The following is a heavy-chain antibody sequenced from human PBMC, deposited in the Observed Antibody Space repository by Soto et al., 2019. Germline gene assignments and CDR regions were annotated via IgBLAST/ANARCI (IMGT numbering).Heavy chain of an antibody. J-gene: IGHJ4*02. Sequence: SETLSLTCTVSGGSIISGDYYWSWIRRPPGKGLEWIGYIYYSGSTYYNPSLKSRVTISVDTSKNQFSLKLSSVTAADTAVYYCARDKITGLFDYWGQGTLVTVSS. D-gene: IGHD2-8*02. CDR2: IYYSGST. CDR1: GGSIISGDYY. CDR3: ARDKITGLFDY. V-gene: IGHV4-30-4*01.